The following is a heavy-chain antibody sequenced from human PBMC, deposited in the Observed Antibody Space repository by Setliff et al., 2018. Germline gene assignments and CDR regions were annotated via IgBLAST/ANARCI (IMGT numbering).Heavy chain of an antibody. CDR1: GGSINNYY. J-gene: IGHJ6*02. CDR3: ARDRTAYTYGLDV. V-gene: IGHV4-4*07. Sequence: SETLSLTCTISGGSINNYYWNWIRQSADKGLEWIGRIHSSGTTNYNPSLKSRATISIDKSKNHFSLRVTSVTAADTAVYYCARDRTAYTYGLDVWGQGTTVTVSS. D-gene: IGHD3-16*01. CDR2: IHSSGTT.